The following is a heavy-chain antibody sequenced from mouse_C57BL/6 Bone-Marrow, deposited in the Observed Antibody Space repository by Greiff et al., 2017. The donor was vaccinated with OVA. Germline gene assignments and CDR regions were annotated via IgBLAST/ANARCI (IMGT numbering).Heavy chain of an antibody. CDR3: ARRGQLRLQFAY. CDR1: GFTFSDYY. D-gene: IGHD3-2*02. Sequence: EVKLVESGGGLVQPGGSLKLSCAASGFTFSDYYMYWVRQTPEKRLEWVAYISNGGGSTYYPDTVKGRFTISRDNAKNTLYLQMRRLKSEDTAMYYCARRGQLRLQFAYWGQGTLVTVSA. CDR2: ISNGGGST. J-gene: IGHJ3*01. V-gene: IGHV5-12*01.